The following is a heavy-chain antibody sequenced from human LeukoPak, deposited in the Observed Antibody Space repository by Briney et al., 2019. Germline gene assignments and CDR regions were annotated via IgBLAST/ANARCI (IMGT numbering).Heavy chain of an antibody. CDR2: MNPNSGNT. CDR1: GGTFSSYA. CDR3: ARGSSDCTSASCYNF. D-gene: IGHD2-2*02. J-gene: IGHJ4*02. Sequence: GASVKVSCKASGGTFSSYAISWVRQAPGQGLEWMGWMNPNSGNTGYAQNFQGRVTMTRDTSISTAYMELASLTSDDTAVYYCARGSSDCTSASCYNFWGQGTLVTVSA. V-gene: IGHV1-8*02.